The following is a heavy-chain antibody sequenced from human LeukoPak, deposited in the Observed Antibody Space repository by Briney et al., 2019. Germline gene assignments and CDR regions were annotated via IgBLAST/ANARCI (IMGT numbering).Heavy chain of an antibody. Sequence: GASVKVSCKASGYTFTSYYMHWVRQAPGQGLEWMGIINPSGGSTSYAQKFQGRVTMTRDTSISTAYMELSRLRSDDTAVYYCARAPSSWNYKVRSHNWFDPWGQGTLVTVSS. D-gene: IGHD1-7*01. CDR2: INPSGGST. J-gene: IGHJ5*02. CDR1: GYTFTSYY. CDR3: ARAPSSWNYKVRSHNWFDP. V-gene: IGHV1-46*01.